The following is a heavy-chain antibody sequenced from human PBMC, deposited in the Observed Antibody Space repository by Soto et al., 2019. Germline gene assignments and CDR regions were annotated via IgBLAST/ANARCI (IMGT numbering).Heavy chain of an antibody. J-gene: IGHJ4*02. D-gene: IGHD1-1*01. CDR1: GYAFTTYG. CDR3: ARGRYGDY. Sequence: QVHLVQSGAEVKKPGASVKVSCKGSGYAFTTYGITWVRQAPGQGLEWMGWISAHNGNTNYAQKLQGRVTVTRDTATSTAYMELRSLRSDATAGYYCARGRYGDYWGQGALVTVSS. V-gene: IGHV1-18*01. CDR2: ISAHNGNT.